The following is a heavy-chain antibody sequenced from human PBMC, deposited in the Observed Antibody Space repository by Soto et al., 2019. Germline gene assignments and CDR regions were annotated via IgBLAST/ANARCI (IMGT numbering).Heavy chain of an antibody. J-gene: IGHJ4*02. CDR3: AWGRDSGVIDY. CDR1: GYTFTGND. V-gene: IGHV1-2*02. CDR2: MNPDSGGT. D-gene: IGHD2-15*01. Sequence: ASVKVSCKASGYTFTGNDIHWVRQAPGQGPEWMGWMNPDSGGTDYAQNFQGRVTMTRDTSINTAYMELNGLSSDDTAIYFCAWGRDSGVIDYWGQGTQVTVSS.